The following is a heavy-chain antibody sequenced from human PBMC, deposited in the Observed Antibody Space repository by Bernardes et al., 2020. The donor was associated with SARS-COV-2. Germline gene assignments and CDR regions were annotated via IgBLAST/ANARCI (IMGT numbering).Heavy chain of an antibody. J-gene: IGHJ6*02. CDR2: IWYDGSNK. Sequence: GGSLRLSCAASGFTFSSYGMHWVRQAPGKGLEWVAVIWYDGSNKYYADSVKGRFTISRDNSKNTLYLQMNSLRAEDTAVYYCARVLIRYFDWLSEYYGMDVWGQGTTVTVSS. CDR1: GFTFSSYG. V-gene: IGHV3-33*01. D-gene: IGHD3-9*01. CDR3: ARVLIRYFDWLSEYYGMDV.